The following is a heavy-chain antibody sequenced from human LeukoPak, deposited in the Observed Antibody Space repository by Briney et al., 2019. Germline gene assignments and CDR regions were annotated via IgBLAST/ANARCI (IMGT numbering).Heavy chain of an antibody. CDR3: ARHPSRYQLLDYFDY. CDR2: IYYSGST. Sequence: SETLSLTCTVSGGSISSSSYYWGWIRQPPGKGLEWIGSIYYSGSTYYNPSLKSRVTISVDTSKNQFSLKLSSVTAADTAVYYCARHPSRYQLLDYFDYWGQGTLVTVSS. V-gene: IGHV4-39*01. J-gene: IGHJ4*02. D-gene: IGHD2-2*01. CDR1: GGSISSSSYY.